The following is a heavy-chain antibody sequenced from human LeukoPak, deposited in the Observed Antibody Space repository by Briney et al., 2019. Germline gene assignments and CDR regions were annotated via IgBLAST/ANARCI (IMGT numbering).Heavy chain of an antibody. CDR3: AKGGIFGVVII. V-gene: IGHV3-53*01. CDR2: IYSGGST. CDR1: GFTFSSYS. D-gene: IGHD3-3*01. J-gene: IGHJ4*02. Sequence: PGGSLRLSCAASGFTFSSYSMNWVRQAPGKGLEWVSVIYSGGSTYYADSVKGRFTISRDNSKNTLYLQMNSLRAEDTAVYYCAKGGIFGVVIIWGQGTLVTVSS.